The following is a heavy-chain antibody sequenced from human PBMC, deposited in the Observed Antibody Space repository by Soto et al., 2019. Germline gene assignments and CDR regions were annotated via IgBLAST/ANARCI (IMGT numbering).Heavy chain of an antibody. Sequence: PGGSLRLSCAASGFTFSSYAMHWVRQAPGKGLEWVAVISHDGSNKYYADSVKGRFTISRDNSKSTLYLQMNSLRAEDTAVYYCARASSIAAARRGYYYYYGMDVWGQGTTVTVSS. CDR3: ARASSIAAARRGYYYYYGMDV. V-gene: IGHV3-30-3*01. J-gene: IGHJ6*02. CDR2: ISHDGSNK. D-gene: IGHD6-13*01. CDR1: GFTFSSYA.